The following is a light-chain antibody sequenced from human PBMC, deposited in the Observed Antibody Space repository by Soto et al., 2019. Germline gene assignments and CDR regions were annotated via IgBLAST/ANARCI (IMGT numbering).Light chain of an antibody. J-gene: IGLJ1*01. CDR3: CSYAGSSPYV. CDR2: EGS. Sequence: QSALTQPASVSGSPGQSITISCTGTSSDVGSYNLVSWYQQHPGKAPKLMIYEGSKRPSGVSNRFSGSKSGSTASLTISGLQAEDEADYYCCSYAGSSPYVFGTGTKLTVL. CDR1: SSDVGSYNL. V-gene: IGLV2-23*01.